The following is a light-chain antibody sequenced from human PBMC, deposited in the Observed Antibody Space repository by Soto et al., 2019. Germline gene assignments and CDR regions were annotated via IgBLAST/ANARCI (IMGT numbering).Light chain of an antibody. J-gene: IGLJ1*01. CDR1: SSDVGGYNY. CDR3: CSYAGSPRYV. Sequence: QSALTQPRSVSGSPGQSVTISCTGTSSDVGGYNYVSWYQQHPGKAPKVMIYDVSERPSGVPDRFSGSKSGNTASLTISGLQAEDEADYYCCSYAGSPRYVLGTGTKDTVL. V-gene: IGLV2-11*01. CDR2: DVS.